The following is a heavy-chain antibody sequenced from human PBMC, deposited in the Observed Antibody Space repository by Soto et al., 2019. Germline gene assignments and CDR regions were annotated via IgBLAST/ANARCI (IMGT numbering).Heavy chain of an antibody. Sequence: QVQLQESGPGLVKPSVALSLTCAVASGSISTNNWWHWVRQPPGKGLEWIGEIFHSGSTNYSPSLKSRVTMSVEIFKNQFSLTLSSVTAADTAVYYCARERGTGTYQGFDYWGQGTLVTVSS. V-gene: IGHV4-4*02. CDR2: IFHSGST. CDR1: SGSISTNNW. CDR3: ARERGTGTYQGFDY. D-gene: IGHD1-26*01. J-gene: IGHJ4*02.